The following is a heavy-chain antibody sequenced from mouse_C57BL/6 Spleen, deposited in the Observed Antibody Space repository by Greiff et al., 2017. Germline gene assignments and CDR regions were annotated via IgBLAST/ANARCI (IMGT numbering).Heavy chain of an antibody. Sequence: QVQLKQSGAELVRPGASVTLSCKASGYTFTDYEMHWVKQTPVHGLEWIGAIDPETGGTAYNQKFKGKAILTADKSSSTAYMELRSLTSEDSAVYYCTDSSGYAMDYWGQGTSVTVSS. CDR2: IDPETGGT. J-gene: IGHJ4*01. D-gene: IGHD3-2*02. CDR3: TDSSGYAMDY. CDR1: GYTFTDYE. V-gene: IGHV1-15*01.